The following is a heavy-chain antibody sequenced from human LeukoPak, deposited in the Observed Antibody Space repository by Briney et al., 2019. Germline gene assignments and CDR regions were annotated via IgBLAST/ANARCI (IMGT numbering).Heavy chain of an antibody. CDR2: IKQDGSEK. Sequence: GGSLRLSCAASGFTYSTYSMNWVRQAPGKGLEWVANIKQDGSEKYYVDSVKGRFTISRDNSKNTLFLQMNSLRAEDTAVYYCAKEAQGCSITSCYFDSWGQGTLVTVSS. V-gene: IGHV3-7*03. J-gene: IGHJ4*02. D-gene: IGHD2-2*01. CDR3: AKEAQGCSITSCYFDS. CDR1: GFTYSTYS.